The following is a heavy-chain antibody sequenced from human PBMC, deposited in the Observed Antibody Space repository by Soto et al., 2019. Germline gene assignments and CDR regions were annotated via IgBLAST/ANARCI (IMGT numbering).Heavy chain of an antibody. V-gene: IGHV1-3*05. J-gene: IGHJ4*02. CDR3: ARDLAFDPDGYFDY. CDR1: GYTFTQYA. Sequence: QVQLVQSGAEEKKPGASLKLSCQASGYTFTQYAIHWLRQAPGHRPEWMGWITGGSGDTTYSSKFQGRVTINRDTSASTAYMELSGLRSEDTALYYGARDLAFDPDGYFDYWGQGTLVTVSS. CDR2: ITGGSGDT. D-gene: IGHD4-17*01.